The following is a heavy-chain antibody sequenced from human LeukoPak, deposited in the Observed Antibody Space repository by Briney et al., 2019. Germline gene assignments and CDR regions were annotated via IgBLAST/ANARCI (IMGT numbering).Heavy chain of an antibody. D-gene: IGHD4-23*01. V-gene: IGHV4-59*01. Sequence: SETLSLTCTVSGGSISSYYWSWIRQPPGKGLEWIGYIYYSGSTNYNPSLKSRVTISVDTSKNQFSLKLSSVTAADTAMYYCARESTPHYYYYGMDVWGQGTTVTVSS. CDR3: ARESTPHYYYYGMDV. CDR2: IYYSGST. J-gene: IGHJ6*02. CDR1: GGSISSYY.